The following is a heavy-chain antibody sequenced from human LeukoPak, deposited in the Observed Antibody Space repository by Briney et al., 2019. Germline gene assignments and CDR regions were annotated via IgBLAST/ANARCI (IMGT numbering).Heavy chain of an antibody. V-gene: IGHV1-69*10. Sequence: VASVKVSCKASGGTFSSYAISWVRQAPGQGLEWMGGIIPVVGNAYYAQSVKGRVTISGDNSTSTVYMQLSSLRAEDTAVYYCASAIGGDPYYFDYWGQGTLVTVSS. J-gene: IGHJ4*02. CDR2: IIPVVGNA. CDR3: ASAIGGDPYYFDY. CDR1: GGTFSSYA. D-gene: IGHD2-21*01.